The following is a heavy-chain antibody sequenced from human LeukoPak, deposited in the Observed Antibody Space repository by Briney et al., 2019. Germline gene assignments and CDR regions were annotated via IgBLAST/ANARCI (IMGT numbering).Heavy chain of an antibody. CDR2: IIPIFGTA. D-gene: IGHD5-18*01. J-gene: IGHJ4*02. CDR3: ARGSDPQIQLWEGPFDY. Sequence: ASVRVSCKASVGTFSSYAISWVRQAPGQGLEWMGGIIPIFGTANYAQKFQGRVTITADKSTSTAYMEPSSRRSEDTAVYYCARGSDPQIQLWEGPFDYWGQGTLVTVSS. CDR1: VGTFSSYA. V-gene: IGHV1-69*06.